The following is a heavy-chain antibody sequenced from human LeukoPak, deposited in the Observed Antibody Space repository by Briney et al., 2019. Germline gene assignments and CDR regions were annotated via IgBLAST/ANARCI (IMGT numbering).Heavy chain of an antibody. V-gene: IGHV3-48*02. CDR3: ARYVDPTMLT. CDR2: ISSSSSTI. CDR1: GFTFSSYT. Sequence: GGSLRLSCAASGFTFSSYTMNWVRQAPGKGLEWVSYISSSSSTIYYADSVKGRFTISRDNAKNALYQQMNSLRDEDTAVYYCARYVDPTMLTWGQGTLVTVSS. D-gene: IGHD5-18*01. J-gene: IGHJ4*02.